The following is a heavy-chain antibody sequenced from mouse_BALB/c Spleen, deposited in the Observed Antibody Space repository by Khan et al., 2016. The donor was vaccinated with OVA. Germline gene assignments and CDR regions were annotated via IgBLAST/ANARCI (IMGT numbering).Heavy chain of an antibody. Sequence: QVQLQQPGAELVRPGTSVKVSCKASGYAFTDYLIEWLKQRPGQGLEWIGMINPGSGGTNYNEKFKVKATLTADKSSSTAYMQLSSLTSDDSAVYFCSRSGYGFGAYWGPATLVTVSA. J-gene: IGHJ3*01. CDR3: SRSGYGFGAY. D-gene: IGHD3-2*02. V-gene: IGHV1-54*01. CDR1: GYAFTDYL. CDR2: INPGSGGT.